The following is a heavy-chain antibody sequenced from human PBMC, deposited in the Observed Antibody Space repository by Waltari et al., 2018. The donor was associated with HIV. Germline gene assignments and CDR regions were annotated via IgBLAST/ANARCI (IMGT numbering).Heavy chain of an antibody. D-gene: IGHD2-15*01. CDR2: IYYSGST. CDR1: GGSISSRSYS. CDR3: ARERYCSGGSCPFDY. V-gene: IGHV4-39*07. J-gene: IGHJ4*02. Sequence: QLQLQESGPGLVKPSETLSLTCTVSGGSISSRSYSWGWFRQPPGKGLEWIGSIYYSGSTYYNPSLKSRVTISVDTSKNQFYLKLSSVTAADTAVYYCARERYCSGGSCPFDYWGQGTLVTVSS.